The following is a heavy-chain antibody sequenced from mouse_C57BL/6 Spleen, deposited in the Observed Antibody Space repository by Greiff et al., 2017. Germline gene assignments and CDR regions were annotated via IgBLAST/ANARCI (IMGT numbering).Heavy chain of an antibody. Sequence: DVQLVESGGGLVKPGGSLKLSCAASGFTFSDYGMHWVRQAPEKGLEWVAYISSGSSTIYYADTVKGRFTISRDNAKNTLFLQMTSLRSEDTAMYYCARDDYSAWFAYWGQGTLVTVSA. CDR1: GFTFSDYG. V-gene: IGHV5-17*01. CDR2: ISSGSSTI. J-gene: IGHJ3*01. CDR3: ARDDYSAWFAY. D-gene: IGHD2-4*01.